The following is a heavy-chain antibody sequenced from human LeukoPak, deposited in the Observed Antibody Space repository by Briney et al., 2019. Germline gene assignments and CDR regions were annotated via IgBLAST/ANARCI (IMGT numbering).Heavy chain of an antibody. V-gene: IGHV3-74*01. CDR3: TRDLGGRSGY. Sequence: PGGSLRLSCTASGFAFETYWMHWVRQVPGKGLVWVSRIGEDGRITNYADSVNGRFSISRDNAKNTLYLQMNSLRDEDTALYYCTRDLGGRSGYWGQGTLVTVSS. D-gene: IGHD1-26*01. CDR1: GFAFETYW. CDR2: IGEDGRIT. J-gene: IGHJ4*02.